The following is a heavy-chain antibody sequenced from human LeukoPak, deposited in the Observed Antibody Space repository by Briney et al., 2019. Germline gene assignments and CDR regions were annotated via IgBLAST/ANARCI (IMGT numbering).Heavy chain of an antibody. J-gene: IGHJ5*02. Sequence: SQTLSLTCAISGDIVSSNSAAWNWVRQSPSRGLEWLGRTYYRSKWYNDYAVSVESRITINPDISKNQFSLQLNSVTPEDTAVYYCARDVRRVVGAWGQGTLVTVS. CDR1: GDIVSSNSAA. D-gene: IGHD2-15*01. CDR2: TYYRSKWYN. V-gene: IGHV6-1*01. CDR3: ARDVRRVVGA.